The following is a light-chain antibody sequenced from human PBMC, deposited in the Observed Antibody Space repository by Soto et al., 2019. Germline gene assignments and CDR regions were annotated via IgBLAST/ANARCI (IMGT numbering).Light chain of an antibody. V-gene: IGKV3-20*01. CDR1: QSLSSSQ. Sequence: DIVLTQSPGTLSLSPGERATLSCRASQSLSSSQLAWYQQKPGQAPRLLIHDASSRATGISDRFTGSGSGTEFTLTITTLEPEDFAVYYCQQYGSSPRTFGLGTKVEIK. CDR2: DAS. CDR3: QQYGSSPRT. J-gene: IGKJ1*01.